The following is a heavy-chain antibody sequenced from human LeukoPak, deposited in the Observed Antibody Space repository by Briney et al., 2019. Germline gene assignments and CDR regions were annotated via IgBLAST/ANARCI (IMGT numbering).Heavy chain of an antibody. CDR2: INPNSGGT. V-gene: IGHV1-2*02. J-gene: IGHJ4*02. CDR1: GYTFTGYY. CDR3: AHLPVVVAAKRRLDY. D-gene: IGHD2-15*01. Sequence: GASVKVSCKASGYTFTGYYMHWVRRAPGQGLEWMGWINPNSGGTNYAQKFQGRVTMTRDTSISTAYMELSSLRAEDTAVYYCAHLPVVVAAKRRLDYWGQGTLVTVSS.